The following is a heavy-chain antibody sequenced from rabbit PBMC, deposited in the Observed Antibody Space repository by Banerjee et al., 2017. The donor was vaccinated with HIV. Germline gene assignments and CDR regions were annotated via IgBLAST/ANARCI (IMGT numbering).Heavy chain of an antibody. CDR3: ARGLPGSSSYYLPM. V-gene: IGHV1S45*01. CDR2: IDPASSGST. D-gene: IGHD8-1*01. J-gene: IGHJ4*01. CDR1: GFTISSTYY. Sequence: QEQLEESGGDLVKPGASLTLTCTASGFTISSTYYMCWVRQAPGKGLEWIACIDPASSGSTLYATWAKGRLTISITSSTTVTLQMTSLTAADTATYFCARGLPGSSSYYLPMWGPGTLVTVS.